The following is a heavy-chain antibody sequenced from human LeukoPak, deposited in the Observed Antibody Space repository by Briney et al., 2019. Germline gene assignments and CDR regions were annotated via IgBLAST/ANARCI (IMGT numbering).Heavy chain of an antibody. CDR2: IYSGGST. CDR1: GFTVSSNY. CDR3: ATSPEGGGTMYYFDY. Sequence: GGSLRLSCAASGFTVSSNYMSWVRQAPGKGLEWVSVIYSGGSTYYADSVKGRFTISRDNSKNTLYLQMNSLRAEDTAVYYCATSPEGGGTMYYFDYWGQGTPVTVSS. D-gene: IGHD2-15*01. V-gene: IGHV3-66*01. J-gene: IGHJ4*02.